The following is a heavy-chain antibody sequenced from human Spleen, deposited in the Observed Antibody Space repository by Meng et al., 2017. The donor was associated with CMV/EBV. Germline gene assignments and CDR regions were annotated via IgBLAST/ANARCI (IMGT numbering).Heavy chain of an antibody. D-gene: IGHD2-2*01. CDR3: AREGNCSSTSCSSYYYYGMDV. CDR2: IYNDGTP. V-gene: IGHV3-53*01. Sequence: GGSLRLSCAASGFTVSSNYMSWVRQAPGKGLEWVSVIYNDGTPYYADSVKGRFNSFRDNSKDTVYLQMNSLSAEDTAVYYCAREGNCSSTSCSSYYYYGMDVWGQGTTVTVSS. CDR1: GFTVSSNY. J-gene: IGHJ6*02.